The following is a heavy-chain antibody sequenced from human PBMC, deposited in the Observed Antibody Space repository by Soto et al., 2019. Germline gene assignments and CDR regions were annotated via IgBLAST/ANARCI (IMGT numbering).Heavy chain of an antibody. J-gene: IGHJ4*02. CDR3: AKDRRAGGNSAFYFDF. V-gene: IGHV3-23*01. CDR2: ISATGGGT. D-gene: IGHD3-16*01. Sequence: GGSLRLSCAASGFKFSNYAMSWVRQAPGKGLEWVSLISATGGGTYYADSVKGRFTISRDNSHNTLYLQVHSLTAEDTAVYYCAKDRRAGGNSAFYFDFWGQGA. CDR1: GFKFSNYA.